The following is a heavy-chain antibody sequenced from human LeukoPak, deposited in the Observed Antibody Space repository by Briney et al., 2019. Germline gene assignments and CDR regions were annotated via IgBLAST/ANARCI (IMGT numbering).Heavy chain of an antibody. D-gene: IGHD2-21*02. CDR1: GTSMINSHY. Sequence: SETLSLTCSVSGTSMINSHYWGWIRQSPGKGLEWIGSIYYSGSTFYNPSLKSRITISVDTSKNHFSLELRSVTAADTAIYYCARNMTAITRLDVFDLWGPGTMVTVSS. J-gene: IGHJ3*01. V-gene: IGHV4-39*02. CDR2: IYYSGST. CDR3: ARNMTAITRLDVFDL.